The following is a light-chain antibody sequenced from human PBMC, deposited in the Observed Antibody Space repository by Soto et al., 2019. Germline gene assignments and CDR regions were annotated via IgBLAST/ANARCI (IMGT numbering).Light chain of an antibody. Sequence: DVQMTQSPSSVSASFGDRVTISCRASEDINSRLAWYQQKPGNAPKLLIYAAFILQSGVPSRFSGYGSGTDFTLSISSLQPEDFATYYCQQADSFPITFGQGTRLEIK. V-gene: IGKV1-12*01. CDR2: AAF. CDR1: EDINSR. J-gene: IGKJ5*01. CDR3: QQADSFPIT.